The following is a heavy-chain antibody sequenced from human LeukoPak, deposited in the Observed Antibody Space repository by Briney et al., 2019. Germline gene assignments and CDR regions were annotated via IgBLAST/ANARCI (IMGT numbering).Heavy chain of an antibody. Sequence: ASVKVSCKASGYTFTGYDINWVRQATGQGLEWMGWMNPNSGNTGYAQKFQGRVTMTRNTSISTAYMELSSLRSEDTAVYYCARGGPSYYYDSSAWFNYWGQGTLVTVSS. D-gene: IGHD3-22*01. CDR3: ARGGPSYYYDSSAWFNY. CDR2: MNPNSGNT. J-gene: IGHJ4*02. CDR1: GYTFTGYD. V-gene: IGHV1-8*01.